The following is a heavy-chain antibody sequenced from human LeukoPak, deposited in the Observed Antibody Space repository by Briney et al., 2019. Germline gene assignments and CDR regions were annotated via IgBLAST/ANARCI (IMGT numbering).Heavy chain of an antibody. D-gene: IGHD4-17*01. J-gene: IGHJ6*02. V-gene: IGHV6-1*01. CDR3: ARVIDYGDYYDDYGMDV. Sequence: SRALSLTFAISGDSVSSNSAAWNWLRQSPSRGLEWLGSTYYRSKWYNDYAVSVKSRITINPHTSKNQFSLQLNSVTPEDTAVYYCARVIDYGDYYDDYGMDVWGQGTTVTVSS. CDR1: GDSVSSNSAA. CDR2: TYYRSKWYN.